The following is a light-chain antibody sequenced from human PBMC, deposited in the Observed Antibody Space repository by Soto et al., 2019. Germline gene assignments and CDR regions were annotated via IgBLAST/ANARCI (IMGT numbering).Light chain of an antibody. CDR2: GAS. J-gene: IGKJ1*01. CDR1: QSVSSK. CDR3: QQYNGWPWT. Sequence: EIVMTQSPATLSVSPGERATLSCRASQSVSSKLAWYQQKPGQAPRLLIYGASTRATGIPARFSGSGSGTEFTLPISRLQSEDFAVYYCQQYNGWPWTFGQGTKVEIK. V-gene: IGKV3D-15*01.